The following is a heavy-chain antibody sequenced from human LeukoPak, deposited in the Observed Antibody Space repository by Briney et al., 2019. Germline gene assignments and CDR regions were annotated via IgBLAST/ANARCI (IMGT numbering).Heavy chain of an antibody. CDR2: INSDGSST. D-gene: IGHD6-19*01. CDR1: GFTFSSYL. CDR3: AKVTAVASTGALDY. V-gene: IGHV3-74*01. J-gene: IGHJ4*02. Sequence: GGSLRLSCAASGFTFSSYLMHWVRQAPGKGLVWVSRINSDGSSTTYADSVKGRFTISRDNAKNTLYLQMNSLRADDTAVYYCAKVTAVASTGALDYWGQGTLVTVSS.